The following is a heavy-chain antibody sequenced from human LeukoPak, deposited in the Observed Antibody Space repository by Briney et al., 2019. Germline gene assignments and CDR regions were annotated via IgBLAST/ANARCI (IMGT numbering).Heavy chain of an antibody. CDR2: IYYSGST. V-gene: IGHV4-39*01. CDR1: GGSSSSSSYY. CDR3: ARLPARLDYFDY. J-gene: IGHJ4*02. Sequence: SETLSLTCTVSGGSSSSSSYYWGWIRQPPGKGLEWIGSIYYSGSTYYNPSLKSRVTISVDTSKNQFSLKLSSVTAADTAVYYCARLPARLDYFDYWGQGTLVTVSS. D-gene: IGHD6-19*01.